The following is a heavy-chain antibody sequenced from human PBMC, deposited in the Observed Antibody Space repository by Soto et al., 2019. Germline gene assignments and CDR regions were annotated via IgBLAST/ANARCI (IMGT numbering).Heavy chain of an antibody. CDR3: ARVVNYYDREGFDP. CDR1: GGSISSGGYS. CDR2: IYHSGST. Sequence: QLQLQESGSGLVKPSQTLSLTCAVSGGSISSGGYSWSWIRQPPGKGLEWIGYIYHSGSTYYNPSLKSRVTISVDSSKTQFSLKLSSVTAADTAVYYCARVVNYYDREGFDPWGQGTLVTVSS. J-gene: IGHJ5*02. D-gene: IGHD3-22*01. V-gene: IGHV4-30-2*01.